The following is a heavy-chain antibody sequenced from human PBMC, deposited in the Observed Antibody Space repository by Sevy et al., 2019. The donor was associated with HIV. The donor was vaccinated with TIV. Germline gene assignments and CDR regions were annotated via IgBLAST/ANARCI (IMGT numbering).Heavy chain of an antibody. V-gene: IGHV4-38-2*02. CDR3: ARGSQPINYHENGYYDY. CDR1: GYSISSGYY. Sequence: SETLSLTCTVSGYSISSGYYWGWIRQTPGKGLEWLGTISHRGKTHYNPSLKSRITISVDTSKNQFSLSLNSVTAADPAVFYCARGSQPINYHENGYYDYWGQGTLVTVSS. CDR2: ISHRGKT. D-gene: IGHD2-2*03. J-gene: IGHJ4*02.